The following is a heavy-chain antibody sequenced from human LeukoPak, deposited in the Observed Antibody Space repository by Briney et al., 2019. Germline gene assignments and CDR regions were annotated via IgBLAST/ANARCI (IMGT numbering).Heavy chain of an antibody. J-gene: IGHJ4*02. CDR1: GYSISRGYY. D-gene: IGHD2-2*01. CDR3: ATYNVVVPAAMVDD. Sequence: SETLSLTCTVSGYSISRGYYWGWIRQPPGKGLEWIGSIYHSGSTYYNPSVKGRVTRSVATCKNQFSLKLSSVTAADTAVYYCATYNVVVPAAMVDDWGQGTLVTVSS. CDR2: IYHSGST. V-gene: IGHV4-38-2*02.